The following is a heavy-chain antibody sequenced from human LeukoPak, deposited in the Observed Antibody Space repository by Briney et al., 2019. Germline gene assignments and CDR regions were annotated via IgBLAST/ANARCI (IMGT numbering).Heavy chain of an antibody. J-gene: IGHJ6*03. Sequence: GGSLRLSCAASGFTFSSYSMNWVRQAPGKGLEWVSYISSRSRTIYYADSVKGRLTISRDNSKNTLYLQMDSLRAEDTAVYYCAKDVAANSHYYYYMDVWGKGTTVIVSS. CDR3: AKDVAANSHYYYYMDV. D-gene: IGHD5-12*01. CDR1: GFTFSSYS. V-gene: IGHV3-48*04. CDR2: ISSRSRTI.